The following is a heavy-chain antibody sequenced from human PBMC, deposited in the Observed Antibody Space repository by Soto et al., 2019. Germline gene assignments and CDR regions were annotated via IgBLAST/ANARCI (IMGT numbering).Heavy chain of an antibody. J-gene: IGHJ4*02. Sequence: EVQLLESGGGLVQPGGSLRLSCAASGFTFNSHAMGWVRQAPGKGLYWVASISGTGDRTQYADSVKGRFTISRDNSKDTLYLQMNSLSAEDTAVYYCAKASTYDYVWVDYRYYFESWGQGKLVTVSS. CDR2: ISGTGDRT. CDR3: AKASTYDYVWVDYRYYFES. D-gene: IGHD3-16*02. V-gene: IGHV3-23*01. CDR1: GFTFNSHA.